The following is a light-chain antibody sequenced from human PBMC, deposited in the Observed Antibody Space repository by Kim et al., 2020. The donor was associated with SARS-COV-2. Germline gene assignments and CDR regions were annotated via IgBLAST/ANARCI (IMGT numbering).Light chain of an antibody. CDR3: CSYEASSTYV. Sequence: GQSITFSCTGSSSYVGGYNRVSWYQQQPGKAPQVMIYEVSKRPSGVSNRFSGSKSGNTASLTISGLQAEDEAEYFCCSYEASSTYVFGSGTKVTVL. CDR2: EVS. V-gene: IGLV2-23*02. CDR1: SSYVGGYNR. J-gene: IGLJ1*01.